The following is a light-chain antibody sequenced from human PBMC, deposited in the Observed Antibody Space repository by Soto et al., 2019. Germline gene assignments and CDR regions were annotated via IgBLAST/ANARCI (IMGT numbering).Light chain of an antibody. J-gene: IGKJ1*01. CDR1: QSVSSN. CDR3: QQYGSSSTWT. V-gene: IGKV3-15*01. Sequence: EIVMTQSPATLSVSPGERATLSCRASQSVSSNLAWYQQKPGQAPRLLIYGASIRATGIPARFSGSGSGTDFTLTISRLEPEDFAVYYCQQYGSSSTWTFGQGTKEDIK. CDR2: GAS.